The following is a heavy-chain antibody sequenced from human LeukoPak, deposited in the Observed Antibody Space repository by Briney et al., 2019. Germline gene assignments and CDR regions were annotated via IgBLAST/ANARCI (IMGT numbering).Heavy chain of an antibody. Sequence: GGSLRLSCEASGFTFSSFAMSWVRQAPGKGLEWVSVIGGGGDNTYYAGSVKGRFTISRDNSKNTLYLQMNSLRAEDTAIYYCAKNRGSSCYSALDCWGQGTLVTVSS. CDR2: IGGGGDNT. CDR1: GFTFSSFA. J-gene: IGHJ4*02. V-gene: IGHV3-23*01. CDR3: AKNRGSSCYSALDC. D-gene: IGHD2-15*01.